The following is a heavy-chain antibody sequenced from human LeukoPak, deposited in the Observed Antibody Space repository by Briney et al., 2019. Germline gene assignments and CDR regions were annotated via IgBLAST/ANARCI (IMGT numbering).Heavy chain of an antibody. CDR1: GGSISSGGYY. CDR2: IYYSGST. V-gene: IGHV4-31*03. D-gene: IGHD4-17*01. Sequence: PSETLSLTCTVSGGSISSGGYYWSWIRQHPGKGLEWIGYIYYSGSTYYNPSLKSRVTISVDTSKNQFSLKLSSVTAADTAVYYCARAFHDYGDAFDIWGQGTMVTVSS. J-gene: IGHJ3*02. CDR3: ARAFHDYGDAFDI.